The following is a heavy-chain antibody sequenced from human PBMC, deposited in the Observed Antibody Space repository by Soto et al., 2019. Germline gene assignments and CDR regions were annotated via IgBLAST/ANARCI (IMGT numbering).Heavy chain of an antibody. CDR2: IYYSGST. Sequence: QVQLQESGPGLVKPSETLSLTCTVSGGSISSYYWSWIRQPPGKGLEWIGYIYYSGSTNYNPSLKSRVTISVDTSKNQFSLKLSSVTAADTAVYYCARGRATVTTSPGYWGQGTLVTVSS. J-gene: IGHJ4*02. V-gene: IGHV4-59*01. D-gene: IGHD4-17*01. CDR3: ARGRATVTTSPGY. CDR1: GGSISSYY.